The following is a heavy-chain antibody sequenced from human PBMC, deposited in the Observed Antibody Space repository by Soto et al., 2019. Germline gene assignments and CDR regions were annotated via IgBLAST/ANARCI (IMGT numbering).Heavy chain of an antibody. V-gene: IGHV1-69*06. CDR1: GGSFGDYA. CDR3: ARSGDFWSGYDYYGMDI. J-gene: IGHJ6*02. CDR2: IIPISGTR. D-gene: IGHD3-3*01. Sequence: SVKVSCKASGGSFGDYAFSWVRQAPGQGLEWMGGIIPISGTRNYAQKFRGRVTITADKPTTTVYMELSSLRSEDTAVYYCARSGDFWSGYDYYGMDIWGQGTTVTVSS.